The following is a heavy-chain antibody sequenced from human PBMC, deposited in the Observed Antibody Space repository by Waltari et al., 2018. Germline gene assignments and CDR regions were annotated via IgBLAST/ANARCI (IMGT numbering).Heavy chain of an antibody. D-gene: IGHD3-9*01. CDR2: IYYSGST. J-gene: IGHJ6*03. CDR1: GGSISSSSYY. Sequence: QLQLQESGPGLVKPSENLSLTCTVSGGSISSSSYYWGWIRQPPGKGLEWIGSIYYSGSTYYNPALKSGVTISVDTSKNQFSLKLSSVTAADTAVYYCASLGYFDWLLYPDYYYYMDVWGKGTTVTVSS. CDR3: ASLGYFDWLLYPDYYYYMDV. V-gene: IGHV4-39*01.